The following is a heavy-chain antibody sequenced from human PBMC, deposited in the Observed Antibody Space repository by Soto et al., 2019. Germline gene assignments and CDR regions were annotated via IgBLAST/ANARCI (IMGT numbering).Heavy chain of an antibody. D-gene: IGHD2-21*02. Sequence: GGPLRVRCAASGFTFSCYAISWVLQATGKGLEWVSAISGSGGSTYYADSVKGRFTISRDNSKNTLYLQMNSLRAEDTAVYYCAKDHCDLDYWGQGTLVTVS. CDR2: ISGSGGST. CDR3: AKDHCDLDY. V-gene: IGHV3-23*01. CDR1: GFTFSCYA. J-gene: IGHJ4*02.